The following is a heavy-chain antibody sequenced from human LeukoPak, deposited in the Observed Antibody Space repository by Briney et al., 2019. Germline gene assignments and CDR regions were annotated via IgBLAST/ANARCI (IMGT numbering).Heavy chain of an antibody. CDR3: AKGATYCSGPSCGRFDS. Sequence: PGGSLRLSCAASGFTFRSYAMSWVRQAPGKGLEWVSMVRGSGGDTFYADSVKGRLTISRDNSNNTVFLQMNSLRAEDTAVYYCAKGATYCSGPSCGRFDSWGLGTPVTVSS. V-gene: IGHV3-23*01. D-gene: IGHD2-2*01. CDR1: GFTFRSYA. CDR2: VRGSGGDT. J-gene: IGHJ4*02.